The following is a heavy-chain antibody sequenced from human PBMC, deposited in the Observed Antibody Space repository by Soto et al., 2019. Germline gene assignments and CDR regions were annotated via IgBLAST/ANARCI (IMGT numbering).Heavy chain of an antibody. J-gene: IGHJ6*02. Sequence: QVQLVQSGAEVKKPGSSVKVSCKASGGTFSSYAISWVRQAPGQGLEWMGGIIPIFGTANYAQKFQGRVTIXPXXHTSTAYMELSSLSSEDTAVYYCARPLIAAYGLDVWGQGTTVTVSS. CDR2: IIPIFGTA. CDR1: GGTFSSYA. V-gene: IGHV1-69*05. CDR3: ARPLIAAYGLDV. D-gene: IGHD6-13*01.